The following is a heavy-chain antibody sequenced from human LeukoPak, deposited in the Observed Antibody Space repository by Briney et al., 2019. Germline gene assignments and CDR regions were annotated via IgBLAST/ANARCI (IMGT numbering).Heavy chain of an antibody. J-gene: IGHJ6*02. CDR2: IYYSGST. D-gene: IGHD6-13*01. CDR3: ARVISSSWYLNLPTYYYGMDV. Sequence: RASETLSLTCTVSGGSISSYYWSWIRQPPGKGLEWIGYIYYSGSTNYNPSLKSRVTISVDTSKNQFSLKLSSVPAADTAVYYCARVISSSWYLNLPTYYYGMDVWGQGTTVTVSS. CDR1: GGSISSYY. V-gene: IGHV4-59*08.